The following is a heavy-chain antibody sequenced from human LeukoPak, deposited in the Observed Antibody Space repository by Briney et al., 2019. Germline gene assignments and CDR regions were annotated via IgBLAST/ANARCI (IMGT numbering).Heavy chain of an antibody. J-gene: IGHJ4*02. Sequence: ASVKVSCKASGYTFTNYDINWVRQATGQGLEWMGWMNPNSGNTGYAQKFQGRVTMTRNTSISTAYMELSSLRSEDTAVYYCARGGWLAYCGGDCYLFDYWGQGTLVTVSS. CDR2: MNPNSGNT. D-gene: IGHD2-21*02. V-gene: IGHV1-8*01. CDR3: ARGGWLAYCGGDCYLFDY. CDR1: GYTFTNYD.